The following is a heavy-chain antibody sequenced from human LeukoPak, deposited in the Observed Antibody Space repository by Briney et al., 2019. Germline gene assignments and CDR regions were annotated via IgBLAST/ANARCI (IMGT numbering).Heavy chain of an antibody. J-gene: IGHJ5*02. CDR2: ISVYNGNT. CDR3: ARSARGGVGIVVVPAATLDNWFDP. Sequence: GASVKVSCKASGYTFSSYGISWVRQAPGQGLEWMGWISVYNGNTNYAQKLQGRVTMTTDTSTSTAYMELRSLRSDDTAVYYCARSARGGVGIVVVPAATLDNWFDPWGQGTLVTVSS. D-gene: IGHD2-2*03. CDR1: GYTFSSYG. V-gene: IGHV1-18*01.